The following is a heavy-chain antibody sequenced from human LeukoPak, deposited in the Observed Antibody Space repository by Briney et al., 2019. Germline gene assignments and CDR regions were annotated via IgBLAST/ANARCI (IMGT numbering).Heavy chain of an antibody. Sequence: PGGSLRLSCAASGFTFSSYSMNWVRQAPGKGLEWVSYISSSSSTIYYADSVKGRFTISRDNAKNSLYLQMNSLRAEDTAVYYCARDPGVATICPFDYWAREPWSPSPQ. CDR3: ARDPGVATICPFDY. V-gene: IGHV3-48*04. CDR1: GFTFSSYS. CDR2: ISSSSSTI. J-gene: IGHJ4*02. D-gene: IGHD5-12*01.